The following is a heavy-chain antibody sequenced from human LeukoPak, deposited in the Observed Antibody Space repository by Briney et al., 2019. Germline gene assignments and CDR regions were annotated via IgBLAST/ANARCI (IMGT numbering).Heavy chain of an antibody. CDR3: AKDGSFGIAAAGISWFDP. J-gene: IGHJ5*02. CDR2: ISWNSGSI. Sequence: GRSLRLSCAASGFTFDDYAMHWVRQAPGKGLEWVSGISWNSGSIGYADSVKGRFTISRDNAKNSLYLQMNSLRAEDTALYYCAKDGSFGIAAAGISWFDPWGQGTLVTVSS. V-gene: IGHV3-9*01. CDR1: GFTFDDYA. D-gene: IGHD6-13*01.